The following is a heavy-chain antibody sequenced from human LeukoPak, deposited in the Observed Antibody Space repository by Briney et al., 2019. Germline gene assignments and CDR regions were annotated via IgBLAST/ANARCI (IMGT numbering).Heavy chain of an antibody. J-gene: IGHJ4*02. CDR3: VRDYADYVGYFFFDY. D-gene: IGHD4-17*01. CDR1: GLTFSSYA. CDR2: ISGTGIYI. Sequence: GGSLRLSCAASGLTFSSYAMSWVRQAPGKGLVWVSAISGTGIYIYHADSVKGRFTISRDNSKNTLYLQMNSLRAEDTAVYYCVRDYADYVGYFFFDYWGQGTLVTVSS. V-gene: IGHV3-23*01.